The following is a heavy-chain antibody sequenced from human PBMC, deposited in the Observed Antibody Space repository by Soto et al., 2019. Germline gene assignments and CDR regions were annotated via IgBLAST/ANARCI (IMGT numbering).Heavy chain of an antibody. J-gene: IGHJ6*02. Sequence: ASVKVSCKASGYTFTSYDINWVRQATGQGLEWMGWMNPNSGNTGYAQKFQGRVTMTRNTSISTAYMELSSLRSEDTAVYYCARGAYSSSSPSSHYYYYGMDVWGQGTTVTVSS. CDR2: MNPNSGNT. V-gene: IGHV1-8*01. CDR3: ARGAYSSSSPSSHYYYYGMDV. CDR1: GYTFTSYD. D-gene: IGHD6-6*01.